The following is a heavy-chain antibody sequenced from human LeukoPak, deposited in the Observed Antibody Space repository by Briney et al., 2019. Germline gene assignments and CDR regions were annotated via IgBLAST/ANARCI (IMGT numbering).Heavy chain of an antibody. D-gene: IGHD1-26*01. V-gene: IGHV3-30*18. CDR3: AKYPGGFTGIVNYYHMDV. Sequence: GGSLRLSCAASGFTFSNYGMHWVRQAPGKGLEWVAVISHDGSNKYYTDSVKGRFTISRDNSKNTLFLQMNSLRAEDTALYYCAKYPGGFTGIVNYYHMDVWGKGTTVTVSS. J-gene: IGHJ6*03. CDR1: GFTFSNYG. CDR2: ISHDGSNK.